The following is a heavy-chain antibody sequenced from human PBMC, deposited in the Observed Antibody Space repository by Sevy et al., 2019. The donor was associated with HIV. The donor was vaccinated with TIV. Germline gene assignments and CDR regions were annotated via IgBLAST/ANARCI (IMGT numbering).Heavy chain of an antibody. CDR3: AKAREMDTAMVTFDY. D-gene: IGHD5-18*01. CDR2: ISWNSGSI. CDR1: GFTFDDYA. J-gene: IGHJ4*02. Sequence: GGSLRLSCAASGFTFDDYAMHWVRQAPGKGLEWVSGISWNSGSIGYADSVKGRFTISRDNAKNSLYLQMNSLRAEDTALYYCAKAREMDTAMVTFDYWGQGTLVTVSS. V-gene: IGHV3-9*01.